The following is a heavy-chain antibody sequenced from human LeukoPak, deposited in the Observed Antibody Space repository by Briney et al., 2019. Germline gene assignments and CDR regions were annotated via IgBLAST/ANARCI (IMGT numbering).Heavy chain of an antibody. D-gene: IGHD3-16*02. CDR3: AKREAITFGGVIVDYYFDY. Sequence: GSLILFCAASGFTFSSFAMSWGRQASGEGLEGVSAFRWCGGSTYYADSVKGRFTISRDNSKNTLYLQMNSLRAEDTAVYYCAKREAITFGGVIVDYYFDYWGQGTLVTVSS. CDR1: GFTFSSFA. CDR2: FRWCGGST. J-gene: IGHJ4*02. V-gene: IGHV3-23*01.